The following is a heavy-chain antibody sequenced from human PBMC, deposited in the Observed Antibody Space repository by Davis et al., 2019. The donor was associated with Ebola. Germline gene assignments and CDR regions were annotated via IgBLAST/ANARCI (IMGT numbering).Heavy chain of an antibody. J-gene: IGHJ5*02. V-gene: IGHV3-48*04. Sequence: GESLKISCAASGFTFSSYSMNWVRQAPGKGLEWVSYISSSSSTIYYADSVKGRFTISRDNAKNSLYLQMNSLRAEDTAVDYCARGDYDFWSGSNPHQDNWFDPWGQGTLVTVSS. CDR2: ISSSSSTI. D-gene: IGHD3-3*01. CDR1: GFTFSSYS. CDR3: ARGDYDFWSGSNPHQDNWFDP.